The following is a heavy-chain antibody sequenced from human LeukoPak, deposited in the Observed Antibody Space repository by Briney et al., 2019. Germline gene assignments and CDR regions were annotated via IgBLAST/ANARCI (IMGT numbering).Heavy chain of an antibody. CDR3: ARDSNGEIWDGFHDY. J-gene: IGHJ4*02. CDR2: IISISSYI. Sequence: GGSLRLSCAASGFTFSSDSMNWVRQAPGEGLEWVSSIISISSYIYYADSGKGRFTISRANAKTSLYLQMNSLRAEATAVYYCARDSNGEIWDGFHDYWGQGTLVTVSS. D-gene: IGHD1-26*01. CDR1: GFTFSSDS. V-gene: IGHV3-21*01.